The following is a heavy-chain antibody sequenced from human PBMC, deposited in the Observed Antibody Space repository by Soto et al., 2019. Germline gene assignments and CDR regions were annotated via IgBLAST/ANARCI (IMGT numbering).Heavy chain of an antibody. CDR2: ISNDGSNK. Sequence: QVQLVESGGGVVQPGRSLRLSCAASGFIFSSYSMHWVRQAPGKGQECVAMISNDGSNKDYVDSVKGRFTISRDNSNNTLSLQMNSLRGEEMAVYYCASAQFLAAFAIWGQGKMVTVSS. D-gene: IGHD2-21*01. J-gene: IGHJ3*02. V-gene: IGHV3-30-3*01. CDR1: GFIFSSYS. CDR3: ASAQFLAAFAI.